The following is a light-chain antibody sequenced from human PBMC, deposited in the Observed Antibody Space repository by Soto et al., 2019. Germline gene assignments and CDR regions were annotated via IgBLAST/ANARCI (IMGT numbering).Light chain of an antibody. CDR2: GAS. Sequence: DIQMTQSPSSLSASVGDRVTITCRASQSITNYLNWYQQKPGKAPKLLIYGASTLEGGVPARFSGSGSGTDSTLTISSLQPEDFATYYCHQTYSTPPSTFGPGTKVDIK. CDR1: QSITNY. V-gene: IGKV1-39*01. J-gene: IGKJ3*01. CDR3: HQTYSTPPST.